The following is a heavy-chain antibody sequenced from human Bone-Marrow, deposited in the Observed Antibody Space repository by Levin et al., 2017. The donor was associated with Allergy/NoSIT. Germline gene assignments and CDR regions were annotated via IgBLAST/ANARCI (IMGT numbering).Heavy chain of an antibody. CDR2: INRGGSST. J-gene: IGHJ4*02. V-gene: IGHV3-74*01. D-gene: IGHD3-10*01. CDR3: ARDPFAYNFGSGSYLDY. CDR1: GFAFSNYW. Sequence: GESLKISCAASGFAFSNYWMHWVRQAPGKGLVWVSRINRGGSSTTYADSVKGRFTISRDNAKNTLYLQMNSLRAADTAVYYCARDPFAYNFGSGSYLDYWGQGTLVSVSS.